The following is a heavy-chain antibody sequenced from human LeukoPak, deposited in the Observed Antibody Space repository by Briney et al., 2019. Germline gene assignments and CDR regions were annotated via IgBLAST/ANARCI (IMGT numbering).Heavy chain of an antibody. Sequence: GGSLRLSCAASGFTFSTYWMNWVRQAPGKGLEWVANIKQDGSEKYYVDSVKGRFTISRDNAKNSLYLQMNSLRAEDTAVYYCGKMVGTKAFYNWGQRNNGPGLF. CDR3: GKMVGTKAFYN. CDR2: IKQDGSEK. J-gene: IGHJ3*02. D-gene: IGHD6-19*01. CDR1: GFTFSTYW. V-gene: IGHV3-7*03.